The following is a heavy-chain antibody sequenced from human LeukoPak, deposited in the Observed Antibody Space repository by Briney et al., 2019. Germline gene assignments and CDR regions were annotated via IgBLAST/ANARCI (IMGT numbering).Heavy chain of an antibody. Sequence: ASVKVSCKVSGYTLTELSMHWVRQAPGKGLEWMGGFDPEDGETIYAQKFQGRVTMTEDTSTDTAYMELSSLRSEDTAVYYCATVSRLYDSSGYYFDYWGQGTLVTVSS. CDR2: FDPEDGET. J-gene: IGHJ4*02. D-gene: IGHD3-22*01. V-gene: IGHV1-24*01. CDR1: GYTLTELS. CDR3: ATVSRLYDSSGYYFDY.